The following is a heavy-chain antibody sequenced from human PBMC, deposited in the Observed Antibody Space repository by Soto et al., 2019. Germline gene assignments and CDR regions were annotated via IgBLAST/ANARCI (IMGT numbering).Heavy chain of an antibody. J-gene: IGHJ5*02. CDR1: GYRFISHW. Sequence: GESLKISCKGSGYRFISHWVSWVRQMPGKGLEWMGRIDPSDSYTNYSPSFQGHVTISADKSISTAYLQWSSLKASDTAMYYCARIVGATTYNWFDPWGQGTLVTVSS. V-gene: IGHV5-10-1*01. D-gene: IGHD1-26*01. CDR2: IDPSDSYT. CDR3: ARIVGATTYNWFDP.